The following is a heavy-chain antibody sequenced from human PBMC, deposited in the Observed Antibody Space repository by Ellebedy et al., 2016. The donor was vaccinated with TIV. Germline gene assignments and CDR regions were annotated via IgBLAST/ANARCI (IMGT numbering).Heavy chain of an antibody. Sequence: GESLKISCAAPGFSLSNSFMSWIRQAPGKGLEWVSTLTADGRSTYFADSVKGRFTISRDNSKNTVYLQMNSLRSEDTAVYYCRPGHYSDAWGQGTLVTVSS. CDR3: RPGHYSDA. CDR2: LTADGRST. J-gene: IGHJ4*02. V-gene: IGHV3-23*01. CDR1: GFSLSNSF.